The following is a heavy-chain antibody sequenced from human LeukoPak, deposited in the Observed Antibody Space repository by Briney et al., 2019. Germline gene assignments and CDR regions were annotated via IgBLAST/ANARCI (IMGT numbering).Heavy chain of an antibody. Sequence: GRSLRLSCVASGFTFTDHPMNWVRQAPGKGLEWISYIGGDGIAFYADSVKGRFTASKDDARKSMYLQMSSLRVEDTAVYYCAKDRANWAIDDWGQGTQVTVSS. CDR2: IGGDGIA. V-gene: IGHV3-69-1*01. D-gene: IGHD3-16*01. CDR1: GFTFTDHP. CDR3: AKDRANWAIDD. J-gene: IGHJ4*02.